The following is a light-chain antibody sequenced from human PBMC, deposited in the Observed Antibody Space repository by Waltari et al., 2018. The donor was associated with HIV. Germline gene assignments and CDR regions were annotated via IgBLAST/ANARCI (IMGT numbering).Light chain of an antibody. CDR3: QQYYDYPWT. CDR2: GPS. Sequence: IRMTQSPSSLSASTGDRVNITCRASQPVSDYVAWFRQRPGETPQFLIFGPSRLHTGVPSRFSGSSSGTEFTLSVSCLQSEDFATFFCQQYYDYPWTFGPGT. J-gene: IGKJ1*01. V-gene: IGKV1-8*01. CDR1: QPVSDY.